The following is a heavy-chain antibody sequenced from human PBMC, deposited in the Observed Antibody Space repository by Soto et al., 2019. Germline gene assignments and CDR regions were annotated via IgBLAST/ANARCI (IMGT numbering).Heavy chain of an antibody. CDR2: TRNKVNGDTT. D-gene: IGHD1-26*01. Sequence: PGGSLRLSCAASGVTFSDHYMDWVRQAPGKGLEWVGRTRNKVNGDTTEYAASVKGRFTISRDDSKNSLYLQMNSLKPEDTAVYYCARVYDDGSYGLDPWGQGTLVTVSS. CDR3: ARVYDDGSYGLDP. J-gene: IGHJ5*02. CDR1: GVTFSDHY. V-gene: IGHV3-72*01.